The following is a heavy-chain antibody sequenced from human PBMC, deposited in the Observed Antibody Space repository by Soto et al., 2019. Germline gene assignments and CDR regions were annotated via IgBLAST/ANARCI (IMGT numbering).Heavy chain of an antibody. CDR1: ALTLGGYH. V-gene: IGHV3-21*01. J-gene: IGHJ6*02. CDR2: ISSSSSYI. CDR3: ARPQGPNGVCFSPDWDGMDV. D-gene: IGHD2-8*01. Sequence: GVTLRRSGGACALTLGGYHMNYVLLAPWQSLKWVSSISSSSSYISYADSVKGRYTISRDNTKNSLYLQMNSLRAENTVVYYCARPQGPNGVCFSPDWDGMDVWRQGTTVTVSS.